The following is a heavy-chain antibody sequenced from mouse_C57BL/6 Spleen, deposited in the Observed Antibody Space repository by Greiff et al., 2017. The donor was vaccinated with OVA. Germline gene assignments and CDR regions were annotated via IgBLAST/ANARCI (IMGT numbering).Heavy chain of an antibody. CDR2: INPSNGGT. D-gene: IGHD1-1*01. J-gene: IGHJ1*03. V-gene: IGHV1-53*01. CDR1: GYTFTSYW. Sequence: VQLQQPGTELVKPGASVKLSCKASGYTFTSYWMHWVKQRPGQGLEWIGNINPSNGGTNYNEKFKSKATLTVDKSSSTAYMQLSSLTSEDSAVYYCARSRTTVVASEDFDVWGTGTTVTVSS. CDR3: ARSRTTVVASEDFDV.